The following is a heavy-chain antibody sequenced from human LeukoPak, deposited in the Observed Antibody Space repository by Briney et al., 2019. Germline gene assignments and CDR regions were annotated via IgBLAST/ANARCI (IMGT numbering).Heavy chain of an antibody. CDR2: ISGDGDGT. V-gene: IGHV3-23*01. Sequence: PGGSLRLSCAASGFTFSSYAMSWVRQAPGKGLEWVSAISGDGDGTYYADSVKGRFTISRDNSKNTLYLQMNSLRAEDTAVYYCAKALYGEPIIDYWGQGTLVTVSS. CDR3: AKALYGEPIIDY. CDR1: GFTFSSYA. D-gene: IGHD3-16*01. J-gene: IGHJ4*02.